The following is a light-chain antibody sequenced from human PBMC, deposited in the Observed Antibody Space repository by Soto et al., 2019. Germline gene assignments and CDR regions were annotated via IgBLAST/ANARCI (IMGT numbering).Light chain of an antibody. CDR2: WAS. J-gene: IGKJ4*01. Sequence: DIVMTQSPDSLTVSLGERATINCKSSLSVFNSSNNQNYLAWYQHKPGQPPKLLIYWASTRESGVPDRFSGSGSGTDFTLTISSLQAEDVAVYYCQQYYTTLAPTFGGGTKVEIK. CDR1: LSVFNSSNNQNY. CDR3: QQYYTTLAPT. V-gene: IGKV4-1*01.